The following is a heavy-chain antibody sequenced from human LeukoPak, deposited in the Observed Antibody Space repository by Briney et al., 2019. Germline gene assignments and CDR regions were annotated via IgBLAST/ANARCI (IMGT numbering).Heavy chain of an antibody. CDR3: AKAYYDSSGYSYYFDY. CDR1: GFPFSAYS. V-gene: IGHV3-21*01. CDR2: ISGSSSYM. D-gene: IGHD3-22*01. Sequence: GSLRLSCAASGFPFSAYSMNWVRQAPGKGLEWVSSISGSSSYMFYADSMKGRFTISRDNAKNSLYLQMNSLRAEDTAVYYCAKAYYDSSGYSYYFDYWGQGTLVTVSS. J-gene: IGHJ4*02.